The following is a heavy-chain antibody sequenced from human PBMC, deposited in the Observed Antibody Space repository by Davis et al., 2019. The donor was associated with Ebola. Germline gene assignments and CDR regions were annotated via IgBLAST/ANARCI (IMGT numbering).Heavy chain of an antibody. J-gene: IGHJ4*02. Sequence: PGGSLRLSCAASGFTFSSYWMHWVRQVPGKGLVWVSRINSDGSSTSYADSVKGRFTISRDNSKNTLYLQMNSLRAEDTAVYYCAKDGALGGITGYYFDYWGQGTLVTVSS. V-gene: IGHV3-74*01. CDR1: GFTFSSYW. CDR3: AKDGALGGITGYYFDY. CDR2: INSDGSST. D-gene: IGHD1-7*01.